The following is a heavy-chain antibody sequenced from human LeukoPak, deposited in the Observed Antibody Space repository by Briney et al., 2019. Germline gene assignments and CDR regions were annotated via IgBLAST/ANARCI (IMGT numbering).Heavy chain of an antibody. V-gene: IGHV3-53*01. CDR2: IYSGGST. CDR3: ARDPSFSVPYYYYGMDV. D-gene: IGHD3-10*01. CDR1: GFAVSSNY. J-gene: IGHJ6*02. Sequence: GGSLRLSCAASGFAVSSNYMSWVRQTPGKGLEWVSVIYSGGSTYYADSVKGRFTISRDNSKNTLYLQMNSLRAEDTAVYYCARDPSFSVPYYYYGMDVWGQGTTVTVSS.